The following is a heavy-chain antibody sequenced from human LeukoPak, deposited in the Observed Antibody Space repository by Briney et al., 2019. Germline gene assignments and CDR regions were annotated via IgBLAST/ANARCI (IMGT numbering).Heavy chain of an antibody. CDR3: AREDNPLWFDP. J-gene: IGHJ5*02. V-gene: IGHV3-30-3*01. Sequence: GGSLRLSCAASEFSFSNFAMYWVRQAPGKGLEWLAVISYDGSIRYYADSVKGRFTISRDNSNNTVHLQMNSLRPDDSALYYCAREDNPLWFDPWGQGTLVTVSS. CDR2: ISYDGSIR. D-gene: IGHD1-1*01. CDR1: EFSFSNFA.